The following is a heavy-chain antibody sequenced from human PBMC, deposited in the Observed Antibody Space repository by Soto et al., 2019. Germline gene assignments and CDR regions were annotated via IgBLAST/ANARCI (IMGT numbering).Heavy chain of an antibody. CDR3: AKDSIYGDYGWYWFDP. CDR2: ISGSGGST. J-gene: IGHJ5*02. Sequence: GGSLRLSCAASGFTFSSYAMSWVRQAPGKGLEWVSAISGSGGSTYYADSVKGRFTISRDNSKNTLYLQMNSLRAEDTAVYYCAKDSIYGDYGWYWFDPWGQGTLVTVSS. CDR1: GFTFSSYA. D-gene: IGHD4-17*01. V-gene: IGHV3-23*01.